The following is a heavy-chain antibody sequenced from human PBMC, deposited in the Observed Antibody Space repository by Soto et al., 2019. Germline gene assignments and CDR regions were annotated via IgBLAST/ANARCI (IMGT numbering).Heavy chain of an antibody. D-gene: IGHD2-2*03. V-gene: IGHV5-51*01. CDR3: ASGYCTTTICDPWFDH. Sequence: GESLKISCTGVGYSFTSYWIGWVGQMPGKGLEWMGIIYPGDSDTRYSPSFQGQVTISADKSITTAYLQWSSLKASDTAMYYCASGYCTTTICDPWFDHWGQGTLVTVSS. J-gene: IGHJ5*02. CDR2: IYPGDSDT. CDR1: GYSFTSYW.